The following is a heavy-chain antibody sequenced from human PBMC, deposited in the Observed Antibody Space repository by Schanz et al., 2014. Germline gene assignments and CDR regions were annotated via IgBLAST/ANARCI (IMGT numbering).Heavy chain of an antibody. D-gene: IGHD2-2*01. Sequence: EVQLVESGGGLAQPGGSLKLSCIASGFTFGDSHMHWVPQASGKGLEWVGHIRNKGDSYATAYAASVKGRFSISRDDSKNTAYLQMNSLNTEDTAVYYCSRQTDSCHDYWGQGTLVTVSS. CDR3: SRQTDSCHDY. J-gene: IGHJ4*02. CDR1: GFTFGDSH. CDR2: IRNKGDSYAT. V-gene: IGHV3-73*01.